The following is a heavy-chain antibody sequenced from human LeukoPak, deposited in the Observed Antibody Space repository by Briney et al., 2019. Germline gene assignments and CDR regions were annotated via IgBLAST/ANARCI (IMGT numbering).Heavy chain of an antibody. V-gene: IGHV1-18*01. CDR3: ARDIREMATIIGHAFDI. J-gene: IGHJ3*02. D-gene: IGHD5-24*01. CDR1: GYTFTSYG. CDR2: ISAYNGNT. Sequence: ASVKVSCKASGYTFTSYGISWVRQAPGQGLEWMGWISAYNGNTNYAQKLQGRVTMTTDTSTSTAYMELRSLRSDDTAVYYCARDIREMATIIGHAFDIWGQGTMVTVSS.